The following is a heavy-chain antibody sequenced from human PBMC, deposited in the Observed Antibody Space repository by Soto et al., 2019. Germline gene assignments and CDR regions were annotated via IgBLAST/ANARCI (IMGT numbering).Heavy chain of an antibody. Sequence: YGMHWVRQAPGKGLEWVAIIRFDGSNEEYADSVKGRFTISRDNSKNTLYLQMNTLGAEDTAVYYCARDGIGGTVFRGYLDYWGRGTVVTVSS. J-gene: IGHJ4*02. CDR2: IRFDGSNE. CDR1: YG. CDR3: ARDGIGGTVFRGYLDY. V-gene: IGHV3-33*01. D-gene: IGHD1-7*01.